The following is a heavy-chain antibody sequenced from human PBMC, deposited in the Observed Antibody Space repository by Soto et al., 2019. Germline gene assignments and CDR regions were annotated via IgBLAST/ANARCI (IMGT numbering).Heavy chain of an antibody. CDR1: GGSFSGYY. D-gene: IGHD5-18*01. CDR2: INHSGST. CDR3: AADRGYSYGYFDF. J-gene: IGHJ4*02. Sequence: PSETLSLTCAIYGGSFSGYYWSWLRQPPGKGLEWIGEINHSGSTNYNPSLKSRVTISVDTSKNQFSLKLSSVTAADTGIYYCAADRGYSYGYFDFWGQGALVTVSS. V-gene: IGHV4-34*01.